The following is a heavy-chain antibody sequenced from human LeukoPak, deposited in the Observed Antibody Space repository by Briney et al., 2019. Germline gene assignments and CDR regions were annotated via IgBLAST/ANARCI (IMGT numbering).Heavy chain of an antibody. CDR2: ISGSGGST. CDR3: ARGRLPKYYFDS. CDR1: GFTFSSYA. Sequence: PGGSLGLSCAASGFTFSSYAMSWVRQAPGKGLEWVSAISGSGGSTYYADSVKGRFTISRDNSKNTLYLQMNSLRAEDTAVYYCARGRLPKYYFDSWGQGTLVTVSS. D-gene: IGHD4-11*01. V-gene: IGHV3-23*01. J-gene: IGHJ4*02.